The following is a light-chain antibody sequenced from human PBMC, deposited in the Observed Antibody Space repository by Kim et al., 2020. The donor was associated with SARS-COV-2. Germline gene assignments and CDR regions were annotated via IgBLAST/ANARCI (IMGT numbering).Light chain of an antibody. J-gene: IGKJ5*01. V-gene: IGKV1-13*02. CDR1: QGVSSA. CDR3: QQFNSYPLA. CDR2: DAS. Sequence: ASVGDRVPIPCRASQGVSSALAWYQQKPGKAPKLLIYDASSLESGVPSRFSGSGSGTDFTLTISSLQPEDFATYYCQQFNSYPLAFGQGTRLEIK.